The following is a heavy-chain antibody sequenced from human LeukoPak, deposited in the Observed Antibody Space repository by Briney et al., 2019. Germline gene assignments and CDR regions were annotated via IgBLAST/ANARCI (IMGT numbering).Heavy chain of an antibody. CDR1: GFTFSSYW. Sequence: GGSLRLSCAASGFTFSSYWMSWVRQAPGKGLEWVANIKQDGSEKYYVDSVKGRFTISRDNAENSLYLQMNSLRAEDTAVYYCARSGYCSGGSCQHIDYWGQGTLVTVSS. CDR3: ARSGYCSGGSCQHIDY. J-gene: IGHJ4*02. D-gene: IGHD2-15*01. CDR2: IKQDGSEK. V-gene: IGHV3-7*01.